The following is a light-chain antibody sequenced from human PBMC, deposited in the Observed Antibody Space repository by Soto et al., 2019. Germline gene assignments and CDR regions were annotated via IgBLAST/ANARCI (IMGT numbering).Light chain of an antibody. Sequence: QSALTQPASVSGSPGQSITISCTGTSSDVGGYKYVYWYQQHPGKAPKLMIYDVSNRPSGVSNRFSGSKSGNTASLTISGIQAEDEADYYCSSYTSNNTLVVFGGGTKLTVL. V-gene: IGLV2-14*01. CDR1: SSDVGGYKY. J-gene: IGLJ2*01. CDR3: SSYTSNNTLVV. CDR2: DVS.